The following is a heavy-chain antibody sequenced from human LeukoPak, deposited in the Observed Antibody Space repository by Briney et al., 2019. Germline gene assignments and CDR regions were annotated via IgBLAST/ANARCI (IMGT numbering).Heavy chain of an antibody. CDR2: IYPSDSDT. D-gene: IGHD2-15*01. CDR1: GDNFATYW. CDR3: ARTGSRYCQDY. V-gene: IGHV5-51*01. J-gene: IGHJ4*02. Sequence: GESLKISCKASGDNFATYWIGWVRQMPGKGPEWMGIIYPSDSDTRYSPSFQGQVTISADKSISTAYLQWGSLRASDTAIYYCARTGSRYCQDYWGQGTLVTVSS.